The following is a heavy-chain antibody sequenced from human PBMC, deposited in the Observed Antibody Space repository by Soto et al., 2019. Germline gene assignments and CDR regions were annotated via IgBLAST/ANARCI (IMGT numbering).Heavy chain of an antibody. D-gene: IGHD3-3*01. J-gene: IGHJ4*02. Sequence: PSETLSLTCTVSGGSISNYYWSWIRQPPGKGLEWIGYIHYSGSTKYNPSLKSRVTISADTSKNQFSLKLSSVTAADAAVYYCARGHYDFWSGYFAPLAYWGQGTLVTVAS. CDR1: GGSISNYY. V-gene: IGHV4-59*08. CDR2: IHYSGST. CDR3: ARGHYDFWSGYFAPLAY.